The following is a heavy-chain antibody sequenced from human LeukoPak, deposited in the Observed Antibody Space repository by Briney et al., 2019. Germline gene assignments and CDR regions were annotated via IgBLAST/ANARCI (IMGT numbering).Heavy chain of an antibody. D-gene: IGHD2-2*03. CDR1: AFTFRKYS. V-gene: IGHV3-23*01. CDR2: ITGREGNT. Sequence: GGSLRLSCVASAFTFRKYSMSWVRQAPGQGLEWVSSITGREGNTYDADSVKGRFTISRDSTEDKLDLQMDSLRAEDTAIYYCAKAIHYLDRWDAFDVWRRGTMVIVSS. CDR3: AKAIHYLDRWDAFDV. J-gene: IGHJ3*01.